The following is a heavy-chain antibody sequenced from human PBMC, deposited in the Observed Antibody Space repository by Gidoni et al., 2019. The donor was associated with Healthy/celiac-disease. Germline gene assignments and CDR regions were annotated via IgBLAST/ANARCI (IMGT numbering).Heavy chain of an antibody. CDR3: ARTAIVVVPAATSGAFDI. J-gene: IGHJ3*02. CDR2: IYYSGST. D-gene: IGHD2-2*01. Sequence: QVQLQESGPGLVKPSQTLSLTCTVSGGSISSGGSYWSWIRQHPGKGLEWIGYIYYSGSTYYNPSLKSRVTISVDTSKNQFSLKLSSVTAADTAVYYCARTAIVVVPAATSGAFDIWGQGTMVTVSS. CDR1: GGSISSGGSY. V-gene: IGHV4-31*03.